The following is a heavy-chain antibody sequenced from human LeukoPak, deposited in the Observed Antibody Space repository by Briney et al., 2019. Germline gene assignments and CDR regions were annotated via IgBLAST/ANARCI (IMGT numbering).Heavy chain of an antibody. CDR1: GFTFSSYA. CDR2: ISGSGGST. CDR3: AKVKAVAGTVGYFDY. V-gene: IGHV3-23*01. D-gene: IGHD6-19*01. Sequence: GGSLRLSCAASGFTFSSYAMSWVRQAPGKGLEWVSAISGSGGSTYYADSVKGRFTISRDNSKNTLYLQMNSLRAEDTAVYYCAKVKAVAGTVGYFDYWGQGTLVTVSS. J-gene: IGHJ4*02.